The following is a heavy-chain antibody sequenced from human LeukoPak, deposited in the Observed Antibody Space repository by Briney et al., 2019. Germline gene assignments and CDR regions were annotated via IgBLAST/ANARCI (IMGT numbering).Heavy chain of an antibody. CDR2: IYYSGST. V-gene: IGHV4-59*08. J-gene: IGHJ5*02. D-gene: IGHD3-10*01. CDR3: AIYYYGWGIFRAS. Sequence: SETLSLTCTVSGGSISSYYWSWIRQPPGKGLEWIGYIYYSGSTNYNPSLKSRVTISVDTSKNQFSLKLSSVTAADTAVYYCAIYYYGWGIFRASWGQGPLVTVPS. CDR1: GGSISSYY.